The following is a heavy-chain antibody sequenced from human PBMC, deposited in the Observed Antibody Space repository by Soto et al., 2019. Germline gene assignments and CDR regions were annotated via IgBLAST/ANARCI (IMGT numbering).Heavy chain of an antibody. CDR3: ARMSYFYDKWYFDL. V-gene: IGHV4-30-4*01. CDR2: VYYSGTT. CDR1: GASINNNDYY. Sequence: QLQESGPGLVKPSQPLSLTCTVSGASINNNDYYWSWIRQTPGKGLEWIGYVYYSGTTDYIPSLKSRLSMSINKSQNQFTLKQNSVTAADTATYYCARMSYFYDKWYFDLWGRGTLVTVSS. D-gene: IGHD3-22*01. J-gene: IGHJ2*01.